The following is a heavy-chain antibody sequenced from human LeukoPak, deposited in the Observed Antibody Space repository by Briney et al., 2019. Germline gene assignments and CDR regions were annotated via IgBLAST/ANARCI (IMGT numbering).Heavy chain of an antibody. CDR2: TRNKANNYAT. CDR1: RYTFSDHY. Sequence: GGFLRLSCAASRYTFSDHYIDWVRQAPGKELEWVGHTRNKANNYATEYAASVKGRFTISRDDSRNSVYLQMNSLKTEDTAVYYCTRWRSGTSDWGQGTLVTVSS. V-gene: IGHV3-72*01. CDR3: TRWRSGTSD. D-gene: IGHD4-23*01. J-gene: IGHJ4*02.